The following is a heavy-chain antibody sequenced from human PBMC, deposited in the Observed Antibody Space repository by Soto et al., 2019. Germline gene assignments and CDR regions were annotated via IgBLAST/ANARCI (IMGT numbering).Heavy chain of an antibody. J-gene: IGHJ6*02. V-gene: IGHV3-30*18. CDR1: GFTFSSYG. CDR2: ISYDGSNK. D-gene: IGHD6-25*01. Sequence: QVQLVESGGGVVQPGRSLRLSCAASGFTFSSYGMHWVREAPGKGLEWVAVISYDGSNKYYADSVKGRFTISRDNSKNTLYLQMNSLRAEDTAAYYCVKDLLRRVRAYGMDVWGQGTTVTVSS. CDR3: VKDLLRRVRAYGMDV.